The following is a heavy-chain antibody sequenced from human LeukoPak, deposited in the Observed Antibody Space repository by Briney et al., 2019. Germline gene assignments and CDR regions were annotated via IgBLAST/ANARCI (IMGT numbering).Heavy chain of an antibody. CDR2: INHSGST. CDR3: ARGSEQQLVSGWFDP. CDR1: GGSFSGYY. D-gene: IGHD6-13*01. V-gene: IGHV4-34*01. J-gene: IGHJ5*02. Sequence: TSETLSLTCAVYGGSFSGYYWSWIRQPPGKGLEWIGEINHSGSTNYNPSLKSRVTISVDTSKNQFSLKLSSVTAADTAVYYCARGSEQQLVSGWFDPWGQGTLVTVSS.